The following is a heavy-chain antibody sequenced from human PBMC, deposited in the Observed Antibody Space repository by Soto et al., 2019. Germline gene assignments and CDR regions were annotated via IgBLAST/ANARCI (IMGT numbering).Heavy chain of an antibody. V-gene: IGHV1-8*01. Sequence: QVQLVQSGAEVKKPGASVKVSCKASGYTFTSYDINWVRQATGQGLEWMGWMNPNSGNTGYAQKFQGRVTMTRNTSIRTAYMELSSLRSEDTAVYYGARGRTKAKVAGTEYFDLWGRGTLVTVSS. CDR1: GYTFTSYD. CDR2: MNPNSGNT. D-gene: IGHD6-19*01. J-gene: IGHJ2*01. CDR3: ARGRTKAKVAGTEYFDL.